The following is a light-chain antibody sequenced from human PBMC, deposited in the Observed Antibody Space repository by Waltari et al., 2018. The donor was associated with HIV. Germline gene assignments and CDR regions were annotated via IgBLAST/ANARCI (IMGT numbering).Light chain of an antibody. CDR3: QSYDSSLSVWV. CDR1: SSTIGAVYD. CDR2: GNS. Sequence: QSVLTQPPSVSGAPGQRVTISCTGSSSTIGAVYDVHWYQQLPGTAPKLLIYGNSNRPSGVPDRFSGSKSGTSASLAITGLLAEDEADYYCQSYDSSLSVWVFGGGTKLTVL. J-gene: IGLJ3*02. V-gene: IGLV1-40*01.